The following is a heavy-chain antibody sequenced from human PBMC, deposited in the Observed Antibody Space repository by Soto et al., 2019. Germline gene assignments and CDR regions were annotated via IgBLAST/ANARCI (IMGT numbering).Heavy chain of an antibody. V-gene: IGHV1-2*02. Sequence: VSEKVSCKAAGYGYTGYHRHWVRQDPGQGLEWMGWINPKSGGTNYAQKFQGRVTMTRDTSISTAYMELSRLRSDDTAVYYCAIDRGYCSSNGCWNLDHWGHGTLVTVPS. CDR1: GYGYTGYH. CDR3: AIDRGYCSSNGCWNLDH. CDR2: INPKSGGT. J-gene: IGHJ4*01. D-gene: IGHD2-2*01.